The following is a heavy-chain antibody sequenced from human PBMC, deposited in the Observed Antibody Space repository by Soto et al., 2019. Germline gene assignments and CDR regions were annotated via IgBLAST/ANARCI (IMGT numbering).Heavy chain of an antibody. CDR3: AKDTSSSPYYMDV. J-gene: IGHJ6*03. D-gene: IGHD2-2*01. CDR2: ITGSTGTT. CDR1: GFTFSTFA. V-gene: IGHV3-23*01. Sequence: PGGSLRLSCAASGFTFSTFAMSWVRHAPGKGLEWVSEITGSTGTTYYADSVRGRFIISRDNSQNTLHLRMNSLRPEDTAVYYCAKDTSSSPYYMDVWGKGTTVTVSS.